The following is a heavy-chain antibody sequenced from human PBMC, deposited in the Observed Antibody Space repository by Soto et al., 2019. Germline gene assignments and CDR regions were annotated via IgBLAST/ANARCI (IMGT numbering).Heavy chain of an antibody. CDR1: GYTFTSYA. D-gene: IGHD3-10*01. CDR2: NNAGNGNT. Sequence: ASVKVSCKASGYTFTSYAMHWVRQAPGQRLEWMGWNNAGNGNTKYSQKFQGRVTITRDTSASTAYMELSSLRSEDTAVYYCAKLLTMGRGVIIGAFDIWGQGTMVTVSS. CDR3: AKLLTMGRGVIIGAFDI. J-gene: IGHJ3*02. V-gene: IGHV1-3*01.